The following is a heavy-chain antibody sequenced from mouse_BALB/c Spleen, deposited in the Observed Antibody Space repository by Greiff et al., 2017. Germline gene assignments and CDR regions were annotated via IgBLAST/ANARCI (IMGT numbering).Heavy chain of an antibody. D-gene: IGHD2-14*01. V-gene: IGHV1-9*01. J-gene: IGHJ3*01. CDR1: GYTFSSYW. Sequence: VQLQQSGAELMKPGASVKISCKATGYTFSSYWIEWVKQRPGHGLEWIGEILPGSGSTNYNEKFKGKATFTADTSSNTAYMQLSSLTSEDSAVYYCARNYRYDVAAWFAYWGQGTLVTVSA. CDR3: ARNYRYDVAAWFAY. CDR2: ILPGSGST.